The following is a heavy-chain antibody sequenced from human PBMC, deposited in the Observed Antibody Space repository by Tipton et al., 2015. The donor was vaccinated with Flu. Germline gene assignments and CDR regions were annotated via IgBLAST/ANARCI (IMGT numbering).Heavy chain of an antibody. V-gene: IGHV4-34*01. CDR1: GGSFSGYY. Sequence: TLSLTCAVYGGSFSGYYWSWLRQPPGKGLEWIGEINHSGSTNYNPSLKSRVTISVDTSKNQFSLKLSSETAADTAVYYCARGRRAGAMIVANYYMDVWGKGTTVTVSS. D-gene: IGHD3-22*01. CDR3: ARGRRAGAMIVANYYMDV. CDR2: INHSGST. J-gene: IGHJ6*03.